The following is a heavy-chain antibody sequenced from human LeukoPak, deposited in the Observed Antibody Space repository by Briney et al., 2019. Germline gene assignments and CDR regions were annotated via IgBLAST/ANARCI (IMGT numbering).Heavy chain of an antibody. J-gene: IGHJ4*02. CDR2: ISSSGSDI. D-gene: IGHD6-19*01. CDR3: ARGGSLGY. V-gene: IGHV3-48*03. Sequence: GGSLRLSCAASGFTFSSYEMNWVRQAPGKGLEWVSKISSSGSDIYYADSVKGRFTISRDNAKSTLYLQMNSLRAEDTAVYYCARGGSLGYWGQGTLVTVSS. CDR1: GFTFSSYE.